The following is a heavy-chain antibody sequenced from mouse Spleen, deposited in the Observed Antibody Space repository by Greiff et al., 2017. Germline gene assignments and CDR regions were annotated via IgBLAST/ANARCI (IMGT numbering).Heavy chain of an antibody. CDR3: ARLRDWYFDV. CDR1: GFTFSDYY. Sequence: EVQVVESGGGLVQPGGSLKLSCATSGFTFSDYYMYWVRQTPEKRLEWVAYISNGGGSTYYPDTVKGRFTISRDNAKNTLYLQMSRLKSEDTAMYYCARLRDWYFDVWGAGTTVTVSS. J-gene: IGHJ1*01. CDR2: ISNGGGST. V-gene: IGHV5-12*02.